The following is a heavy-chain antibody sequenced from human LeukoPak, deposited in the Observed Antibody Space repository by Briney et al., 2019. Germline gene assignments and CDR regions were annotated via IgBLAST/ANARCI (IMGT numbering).Heavy chain of an antibody. J-gene: IGHJ3*02. D-gene: IGHD4-17*01. CDR2: ISSNGGST. V-gene: IGHV3-64*01. Sequence: PGGSLRLSCASSGFTFSSYAMHWVRQAPGKGLEYVSAISSNGGSTYYANSVKGRFTISRDNSKNTLYLQMGSLRAEDMAVYYCARAQYPINYGDEGSAFDIWGQGTMVTVSS. CDR1: GFTFSSYA. CDR3: ARAQYPINYGDEGSAFDI.